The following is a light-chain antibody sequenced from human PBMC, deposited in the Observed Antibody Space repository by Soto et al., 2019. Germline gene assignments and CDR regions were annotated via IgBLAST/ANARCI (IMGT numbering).Light chain of an antibody. CDR1: NSDVGGYNY. Sequence: QSALTQPPSASRSPGQSVTISCTGTNSDVGGYNYVSWYQQHPGRAPKLMIYEVNKRPSGVPARFSGSKSGNTASLTVSGLQAEDEADFYCSSYAGSNTVVFGGGTKLTVL. J-gene: IGLJ2*01. CDR3: SSYAGSNTVV. CDR2: EVN. V-gene: IGLV2-8*02.